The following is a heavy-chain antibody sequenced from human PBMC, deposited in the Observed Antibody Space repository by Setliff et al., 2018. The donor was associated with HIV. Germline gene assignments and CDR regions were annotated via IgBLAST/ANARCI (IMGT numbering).Heavy chain of an antibody. V-gene: IGHV4-59*08. CDR2: IDYSGST. Sequence: PSETLSLTCTVSGGSINSYYWSWIRQPPGKGLEWIGNIDYSGSTNYKPSLKNRVTISVDMSKNQFSLKLSSVTAADTAVYYCARLGRSYDSDSRLDYWGQGTPVTVSS. CDR3: ARLGRSYDSDSRLDY. CDR1: GGSINSYY. D-gene: IGHD3-3*01. J-gene: IGHJ4*02.